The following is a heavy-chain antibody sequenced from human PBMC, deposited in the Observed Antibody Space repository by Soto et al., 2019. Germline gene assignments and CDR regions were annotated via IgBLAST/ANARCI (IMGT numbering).Heavy chain of an antibody. V-gene: IGHV3-53*01. J-gene: IGHJ4*02. CDR3: ARSGYSFAWGY. Sequence: EVQLVESGGDLIPPGGSLRLSCAASGFLVNSAYMTWVRQAPGEGLEWLSMINSDGSTLYAESVKGRFTISRDNSKNRLDLQMNSLRAEDTAMYYCARSGYSFAWGYWGQGTLVIVTS. CDR1: GFLVNSAY. CDR2: INSDGST. D-gene: IGHD5-18*01.